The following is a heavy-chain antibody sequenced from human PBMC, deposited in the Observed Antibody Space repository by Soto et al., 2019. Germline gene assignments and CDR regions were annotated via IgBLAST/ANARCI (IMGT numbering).Heavy chain of an antibody. V-gene: IGHV3-33*01. D-gene: IGHD2-2*01. CDR3: ARDHYCTSTSCSYYFDN. J-gene: IGHJ4*02. CDR2: IWYDGRNK. Sequence: GGSLRLSCAASGFTFSGYAMHWVRQAPGKGLEWVAVIWYDGRNKYYADSVKGRFTISRDNSKNTLYLQMNSLRAEDTAVYYCARDHYCTSTSCSYYFDNWGQETLVTVSS. CDR1: GFTFSGYA.